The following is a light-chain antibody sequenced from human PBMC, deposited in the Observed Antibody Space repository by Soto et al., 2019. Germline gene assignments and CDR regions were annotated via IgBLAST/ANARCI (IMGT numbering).Light chain of an antibody. CDR2: DAS. CDR3: QQRHHWLRT. J-gene: IGKJ2*01. V-gene: IGKV3-11*01. Sequence: EIVLTQSPATLSLSPGERATLSCRASQSVSWYLAWYQQKTGQAPRLLIYDASKRAAGIPAMFSGSGSETDFTLTISSLEPEDFAVYYCQQRHHWLRTFGQGTKVEIK. CDR1: QSVSWY.